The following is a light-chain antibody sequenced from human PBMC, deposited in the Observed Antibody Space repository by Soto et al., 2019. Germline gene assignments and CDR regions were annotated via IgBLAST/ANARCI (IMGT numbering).Light chain of an antibody. V-gene: IGKV3-20*01. CDR1: RSVTSSY. CDR3: QQYGSSRTWT. J-gene: IGKJ1*01. CDR2: GAS. Sequence: EIVLTQSPATLSLSPGERATLSFSASRSVTSSYLAWYQQKPGQAPRLLIYGASSRATCIPDRFSGSGSGTDFTLTISRLEPEDFAVYYCQQYGSSRTWTFGQGTKVDIK.